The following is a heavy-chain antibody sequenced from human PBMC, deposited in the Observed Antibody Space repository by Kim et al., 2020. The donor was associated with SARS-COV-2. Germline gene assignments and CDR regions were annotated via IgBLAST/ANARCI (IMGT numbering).Heavy chain of an antibody. CDR3: ARTYGSGSNDAFDI. D-gene: IGHD3-10*01. Sequence: SETLSLTCTVSGGSISSGGYYWSWIRQHPGKGLEWIGYIYYSGSTYYNPSLKSRVTISVDTSKNQFSLKLSSVTAADTAVYYCARTYGSGSNDAFDIWGQGTMVTVSS. CDR1: GGSISSGGYY. V-gene: IGHV4-31*03. CDR2: IYYSGST. J-gene: IGHJ3*02.